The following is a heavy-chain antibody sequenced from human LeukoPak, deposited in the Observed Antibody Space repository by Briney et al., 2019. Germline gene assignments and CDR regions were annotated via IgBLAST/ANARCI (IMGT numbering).Heavy chain of an antibody. D-gene: IGHD5-24*01. Sequence: SETLSLTCTVSGGSISSGDYYWSWIRQPPGKGLEWIGEINHSGSTNYNPSLKSRVTISVDTSKNQFSLKLSSVTAADTAVYYCARGDGYNYAYFDYWGQGTLVTVSS. CDR1: GGSISSGDYY. CDR3: ARGDGYNYAYFDY. CDR2: INHSGST. J-gene: IGHJ4*02. V-gene: IGHV4-39*07.